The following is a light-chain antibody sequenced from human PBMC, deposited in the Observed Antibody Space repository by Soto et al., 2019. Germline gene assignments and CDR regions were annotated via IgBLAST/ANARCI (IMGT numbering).Light chain of an antibody. Sequence: EIVMTQSPVTLSVSPGERATVSGSASQSVRSNLAWYQQKPGQAPRLLIYGASTRATGIPARFSGSGSGTEFTLTISSLQSEDFAVYYCQQYNNWPPITFGQGTRLEIK. CDR2: GAS. J-gene: IGKJ5*01. V-gene: IGKV3-15*01. CDR3: QQYNNWPPIT. CDR1: QSVRSN.